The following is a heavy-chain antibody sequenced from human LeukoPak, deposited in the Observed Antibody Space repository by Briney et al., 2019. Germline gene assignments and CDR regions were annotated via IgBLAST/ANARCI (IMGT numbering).Heavy chain of an antibody. CDR2: ISSSRTI. V-gene: IGHV3-48*01. Sequence: PGGSLRLSCAASGFTFSTYSMNWVRQTPGKGLEWVSYISSSRTIYYADSVKGRFTISRDNSKNTLYLQMNSLRAEDTAVYYCAKDRSLGYYDSSGSPPDYWGQGTLVTVSS. CDR1: GFTFSTYS. J-gene: IGHJ4*02. CDR3: AKDRSLGYYDSSGSPPDY. D-gene: IGHD3-22*01.